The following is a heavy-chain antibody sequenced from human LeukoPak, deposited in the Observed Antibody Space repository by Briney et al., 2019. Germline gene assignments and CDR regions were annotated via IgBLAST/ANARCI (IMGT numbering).Heavy chain of an antibody. CDR2: IYYSGST. D-gene: IGHD3-9*01. CDR1: GGSVSSYY. V-gene: IGHV4-59*02. Sequence: SETLSLTCTVSGGSVSSYYWSWIRQPPGKGLEWIGYIYYSGSTNYNPSRKSRVTISVDTSKNQFSLKLSSATAADTAVYYCARAELRYFDWAHDAFDIWGQGTMVTVSS. CDR3: ARAELRYFDWAHDAFDI. J-gene: IGHJ3*02.